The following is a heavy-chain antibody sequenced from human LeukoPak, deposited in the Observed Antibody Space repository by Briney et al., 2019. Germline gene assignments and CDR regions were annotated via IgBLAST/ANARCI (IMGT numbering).Heavy chain of an antibody. CDR1: GGSISSGDYY. D-gene: IGHD3-3*01. CDR2: IYYSGST. V-gene: IGHV4-30-4*08. Sequence: SQTLSLTCTVSGGSISSGDYYWSWIRQPPGKGLEWIGYIYYSGSTYYNPSLKSRVTISVDTSKNQFSLKLSSVTAADTAVYYCARDQDYDFWSGSQAGHAFEIGGQGTMVTVSS. J-gene: IGHJ3*02. CDR3: ARDQDYDFWSGSQAGHAFEI.